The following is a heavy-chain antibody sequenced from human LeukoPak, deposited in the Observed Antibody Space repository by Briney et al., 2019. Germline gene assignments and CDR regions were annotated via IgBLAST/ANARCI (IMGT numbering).Heavy chain of an antibody. D-gene: IGHD4-17*01. Sequence: GGSLRLSCAASGFTFSSYSMNWVRQTPGKGLEWVSSISSSSSYKFYADSVKGRFTMSRDNAKKSLFLQMNSLRAEDTAVYYCARDYGDYEPGRHHYYYYYMDVWGKGTTVTVSS. CDR2: ISSSSSYK. CDR3: ARDYGDYEPGRHHYYYYYMDV. J-gene: IGHJ6*03. V-gene: IGHV3-21*01. CDR1: GFTFSSYS.